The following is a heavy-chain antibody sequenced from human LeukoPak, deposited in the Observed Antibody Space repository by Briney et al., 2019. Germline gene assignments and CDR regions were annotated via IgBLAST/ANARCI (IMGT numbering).Heavy chain of an antibody. Sequence: ASVKVSCKASGYTFTSYDINWVRQATGQGLEWMGWMNPNSGNTGYAQKFQGRVTMTRDMSTSTVYMELSSLRSEDTAVYYCAREGSGAAAGTVHWGQGTLVTVSS. V-gene: IGHV1-8*02. CDR2: MNPNSGNT. D-gene: IGHD6-13*01. J-gene: IGHJ4*02. CDR1: GYTFTSYD. CDR3: AREGSGAAAGTVH.